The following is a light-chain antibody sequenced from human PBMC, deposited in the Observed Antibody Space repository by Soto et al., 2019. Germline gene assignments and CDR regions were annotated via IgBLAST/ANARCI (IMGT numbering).Light chain of an antibody. Sequence: MTQSPATLSASSGERVILSCRASQRISNDLAWYQQKAGQAPRLLIYDASTRATGIPARFSGSGSGTEFTLTISSLQSEDFAVYFCQQYNNWPPWTFGQGTKVDIK. CDR2: DAS. V-gene: IGKV3-15*01. CDR3: QQYNNWPPWT. CDR1: QRISND. J-gene: IGKJ1*01.